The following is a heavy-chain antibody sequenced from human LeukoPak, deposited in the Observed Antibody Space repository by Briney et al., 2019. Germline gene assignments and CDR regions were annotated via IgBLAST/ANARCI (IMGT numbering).Heavy chain of an antibody. Sequence: HSGGSLRLSCAASGFTFSSYAMTWVRQAPGKGLQWVSTVSGGGDNSYFADSVKGRFTISRDNSNNTLYLHMNSLRAEDTALYYCAKDRSGYDSPLNFDSWGQGTLVTVSS. V-gene: IGHV3-23*01. CDR3: AKDRSGYDSPLNFDS. D-gene: IGHD5-12*01. J-gene: IGHJ4*02. CDR2: VSGGGDNS. CDR1: GFTFSSYA.